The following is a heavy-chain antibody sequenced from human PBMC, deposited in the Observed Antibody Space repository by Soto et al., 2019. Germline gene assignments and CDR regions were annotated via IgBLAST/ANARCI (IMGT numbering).Heavy chain of an antibody. CDR1: GYTFTRFG. V-gene: IGHV1-18*01. CDR3: ARDFEAGGQLVGGFDY. CDR2: ISGHNGNT. D-gene: IGHD6-6*01. J-gene: IGHJ4*02. Sequence: QVQLVQSGTEVKKPGASVKVSCKASGYTFTRFGINWVRQAPGQGLEWMGWISGHNGNTHSAQNFHGRVTVTTDKSRRAAYMDLRSLRPVDTAVYYWARDFEAGGQLVGGFDYWGQGTLVTVSS.